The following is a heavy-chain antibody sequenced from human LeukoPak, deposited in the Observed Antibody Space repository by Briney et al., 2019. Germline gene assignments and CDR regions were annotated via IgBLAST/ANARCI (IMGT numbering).Heavy chain of an antibody. CDR2: ISSSGSTI. Sequence: LSLTCTVSGGSISSYYWSWIRQAPGKGLEWVSYISSSGSTIYYADSVKGRFTISRDNAKNSLYLQMNSLRAEDTAVYFCARRRYNWNAIDYWGQGTLVTVSS. J-gene: IGHJ4*02. V-gene: IGHV3-11*01. D-gene: IGHD1-20*01. CDR1: GGSISSYY. CDR3: ARRRYNWNAIDY.